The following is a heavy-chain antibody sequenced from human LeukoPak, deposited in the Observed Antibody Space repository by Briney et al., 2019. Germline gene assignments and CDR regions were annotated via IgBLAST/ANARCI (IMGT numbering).Heavy chain of an antibody. CDR3: AAQPLTIFGVVIPY. J-gene: IGHJ4*02. Sequence: SETLSLTCDVYGGSFSGYYWSWIRQPPGKGLEWIGESNHSGSTNYNPSLKSRVTISVDTSKNQFSLKLSSVTAADTAVYYCAAQPLTIFGVVIPYWGQGTLVTVSS. CDR1: GGSFSGYY. V-gene: IGHV4-34*01. D-gene: IGHD3-3*01. CDR2: SNHSGST.